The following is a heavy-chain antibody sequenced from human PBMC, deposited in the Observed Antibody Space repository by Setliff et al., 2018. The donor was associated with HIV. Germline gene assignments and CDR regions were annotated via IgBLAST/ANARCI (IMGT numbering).Heavy chain of an antibody. CDR2: IYTSGST. CDR1: GGSISSYY. CDR3: ARGLSFYDPGGFDY. V-gene: IGHV4-4*09. J-gene: IGHJ4*02. D-gene: IGHD3-22*01. Sequence: ASETLSLTCTVSGGSISSYYWSWIRQHPGKGLEWIGYIYTSGSTNYNPSLKSRVTIAVDTSKNQFSLKLSSVTAADTAVYYCARGLSFYDPGGFDYWGQGTLVTVSS.